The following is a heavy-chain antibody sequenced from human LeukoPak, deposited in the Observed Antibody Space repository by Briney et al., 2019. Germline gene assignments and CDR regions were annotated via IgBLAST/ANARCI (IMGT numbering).Heavy chain of an antibody. J-gene: IGHJ6*02. CDR1: DGPIDSYY. CDR2: IYYNGNT. D-gene: IGHD1-26*01. CDR3: ARGRSNYYGMDV. V-gene: IGHV4-59*01. Sequence: SETLSLTCSVSDGPIDSYYWNWIRRPPGKGLEWIGYIYYNGNTNYSPSLKSRVTMSVDTSKNLFSLKVSSVTAADTAVYYCARGRSNYYGMDVWGQGTTVTVSS.